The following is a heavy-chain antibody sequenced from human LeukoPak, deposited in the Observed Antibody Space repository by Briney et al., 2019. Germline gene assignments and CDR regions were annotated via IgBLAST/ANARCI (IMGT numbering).Heavy chain of an antibody. J-gene: IGHJ5*02. D-gene: IGHD2-2*01. Sequence: SETLSLTCTVSDGSINSYYWSLIRQPAGKGLEWIGRIYSSGSTTYNPSLKSRVTMSVDTSKNQFSLRLSSVTAADTAVYYCARVQYLRTDWFDPWGQGTLVTVSS. CDR1: DGSINSYY. CDR2: IYSSGST. V-gene: IGHV4-4*07. CDR3: ARVQYLRTDWFDP.